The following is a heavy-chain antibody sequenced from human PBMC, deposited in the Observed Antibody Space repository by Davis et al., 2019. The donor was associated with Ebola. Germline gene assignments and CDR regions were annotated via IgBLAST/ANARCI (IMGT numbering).Heavy chain of an antibody. CDR2: IYYSGST. D-gene: IGHD1-1*01. CDR1: GGSISSSSYY. Sequence: SETLSLTCTVSGGSISSSSYYWGWIRQPPGKGLEWIGSIYYSGSTYYNPSLKSRVTISVDTSKNQFSLKLSSVTAADTAVYYCARHLVWNPFVYWGQGTLVTVSS. CDR3: ARHLVWNPFVY. V-gene: IGHV4-39*01. J-gene: IGHJ4*02.